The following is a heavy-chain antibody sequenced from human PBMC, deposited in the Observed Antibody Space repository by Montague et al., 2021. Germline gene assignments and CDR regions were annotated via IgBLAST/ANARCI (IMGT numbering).Heavy chain of an antibody. V-gene: IGHV4-34*01. CDR1: GGSLSGYI. CDR3: TRGEVAVTGIEY. D-gene: IGHD6-19*01. Sequence: SETLSLTCAVYGGSLSGYIWNWIRQPPGRDLEWIGQISHTGSTSYNPSLKSRVTMSVDTSENHVSRRLGSVTAADTAVYYCTRGEVAVTGIEYWGQGALVTVSS. J-gene: IGHJ4*02. CDR2: ISHTGST.